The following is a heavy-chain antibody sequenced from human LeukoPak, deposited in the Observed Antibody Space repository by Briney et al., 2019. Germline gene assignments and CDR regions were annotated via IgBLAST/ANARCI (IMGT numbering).Heavy chain of an antibody. J-gene: IGHJ5*02. CDR3: ARDSTVTTPYNWFDP. V-gene: IGHV1-46*01. CDR2: INPSGGST. D-gene: IGHD4-17*01. CDR1: GYTFTSYY. Sequence: ASVKVSCKASGYTFTSYYMHWVRQAPGQGLEWMGIINPSGGSTSYAQKFQGRVTMTRDTSTSTVYMELSSLRSEDTAVYHCARDSTVTTPYNWFDPWGQGTLVTVSS.